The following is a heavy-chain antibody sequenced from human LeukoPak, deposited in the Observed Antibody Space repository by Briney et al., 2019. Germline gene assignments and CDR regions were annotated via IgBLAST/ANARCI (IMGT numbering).Heavy chain of an antibody. D-gene: IGHD2-2*01. CDR2: IIPIFGTA. CDR1: GGTFSSYA. Sequence: ASVKVSCKASGGTFSSYAISWVRQAPGQGLEWMGGIIPIFGTANYAQKFQGRVTITADESTSTAYMELSSLRSEDTAVYYCAREDCSSTSCPPEYFQHWGQGTLVTVSS. V-gene: IGHV1-69*13. J-gene: IGHJ1*01. CDR3: AREDCSSTSCPPEYFQH.